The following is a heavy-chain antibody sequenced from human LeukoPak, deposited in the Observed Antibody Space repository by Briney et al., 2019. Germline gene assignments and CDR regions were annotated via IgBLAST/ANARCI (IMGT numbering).Heavy chain of an antibody. J-gene: IGHJ4*02. CDR3: AKRRAGGSFDY. CDR2: FDPEDGDT. CDR1: GYTLSELS. D-gene: IGHD3-16*01. Sequence: ASVKVSCKVSGYTLSELSMHWVRQAPGKGLEWIGGFDPEDGDTIYAQKFQDRVTMIEDTSTDTAYMELSSLRSEDTAMYYCAKRRAGGSFDYWGQGTLVTVSS. V-gene: IGHV1-24*01.